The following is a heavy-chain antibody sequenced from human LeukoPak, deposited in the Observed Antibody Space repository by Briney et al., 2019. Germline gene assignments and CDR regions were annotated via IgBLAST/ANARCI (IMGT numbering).Heavy chain of an antibody. D-gene: IGHD3-3*01. J-gene: IGHJ5*02. CDR2: IKQDGSEK. V-gene: IGHV3-7*01. Sequence: GGSLRLSCAASGFTFSSYWMSWVRQAPGKGLEWVANIKQDGSEKYYVDSVKGRFTISRDNAKNSLYLQMNSLRAEDTAVYYCARESAVTIFGSLNWFDPWGQGTLVTVSS. CDR3: ARESAVTIFGSLNWFDP. CDR1: GFTFSSYW.